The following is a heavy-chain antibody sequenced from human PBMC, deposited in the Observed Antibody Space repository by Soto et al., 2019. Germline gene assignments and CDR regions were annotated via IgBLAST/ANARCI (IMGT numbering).Heavy chain of an antibody. V-gene: IGHV3-23*01. CDR2: IGGSGATT. J-gene: IGHJ5*01. Sequence: EVQLLESGGGLVQPGGSLRLSCAASGFTFDDYAMSWIRQAPGKGLEWVSGIGGSGATTYYAHSVKGWLTISRDNSKNSLYLQMNSLRAEYTAVYYCAKDRLSSPCTWFDSWGQGTLVTVSS. D-gene: IGHD5-12*01. CDR3: AKDRLSSPCTWFDS. CDR1: GFTFDDYA.